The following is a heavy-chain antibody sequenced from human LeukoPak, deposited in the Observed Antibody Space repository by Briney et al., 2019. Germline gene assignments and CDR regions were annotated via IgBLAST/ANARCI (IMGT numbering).Heavy chain of an antibody. CDR3: ARDGLRYSYGPGYFDY. V-gene: IGHV1-24*01. J-gene: IGHJ4*02. D-gene: IGHD5-18*01. Sequence: ASVKVSCKVSGYTLTELSMHWVRQAPGKGLEWMGGFDPEDGETIYAQKFQGRVTMTEDTSTDTAYMELSSLRSEDTAVYYCARDGLRYSYGPGYFDYWGQGTLVTVSS. CDR1: GYTLTELS. CDR2: FDPEDGET.